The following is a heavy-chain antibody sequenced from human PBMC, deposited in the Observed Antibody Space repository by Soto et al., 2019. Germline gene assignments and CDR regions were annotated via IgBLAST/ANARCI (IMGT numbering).Heavy chain of an antibody. CDR1: GFTFSRYG. D-gene: IGHD2-2*01. CDR3: ARDPSEGRVGNWFES. Sequence: EVQLVESGGGLVKPGGSLRLSCEASGFTFSRYGMSWVRQAPGKGLEWVASISMTTSYVYYADSVKGRFSISRDNAKKILYLEMYALRTEDTAVYYCARDPSEGRVGNWFESWGQGTLGPVSS. J-gene: IGHJ5*01. V-gene: IGHV3-21*01. CDR2: ISMTTSYV.